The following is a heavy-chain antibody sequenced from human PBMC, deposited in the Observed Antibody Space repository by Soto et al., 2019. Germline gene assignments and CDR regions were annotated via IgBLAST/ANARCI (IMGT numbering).Heavy chain of an antibody. J-gene: IGHJ5*02. V-gene: IGHV3-21*01. CDR2: ISSSSSYI. Sequence: PGGSLRLSCAASGFTVSSNYMSWVRQAPGKGLEWVSSISSSSSYIYYADSVKGRFTISRDNAKNSLYLQMNSLRAEDTAVYYCARDPLSGSLNWFDPWGQGTLVTVSS. CDR1: GFTVSSNY. CDR3: ARDPLSGSLNWFDP. D-gene: IGHD3-10*01.